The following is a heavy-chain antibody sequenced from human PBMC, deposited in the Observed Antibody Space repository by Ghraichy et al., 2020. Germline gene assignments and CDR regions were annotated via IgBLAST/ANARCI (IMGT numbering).Heavy chain of an antibody. CDR1: GASISTYY. D-gene: IGHD2-21*01. Sequence: SETLSLTCTVSGASISTYYWSWIRQPPGKGLEWIGSISYSGGTNSNPSLSSRVTISVDTSKSQFSLKLNSVTAADTAVYYCARLASCGGDCYQSLYWHFDLWGRGALVTVSS. V-gene: IGHV4-59*01. CDR2: ISYSGGT. J-gene: IGHJ2*01. CDR3: ARLASCGGDCYQSLYWHFDL.